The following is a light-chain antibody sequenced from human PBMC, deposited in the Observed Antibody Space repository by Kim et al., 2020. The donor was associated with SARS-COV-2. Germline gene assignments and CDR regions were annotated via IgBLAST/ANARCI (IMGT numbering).Light chain of an antibody. Sequence: GQSVTISCSGSSSNIGTNYVSWHQQVPGTAPKLLLYGNGQRPSGVPDRFSGSKSGTSASLAISGLRSEDEADYYCAAWDDSLNAWVFGGGTQLTVL. CDR2: GNG. CDR3: AAWDDSLNAWV. J-gene: IGLJ3*02. V-gene: IGLV1-47*01. CDR1: SSNIGTNY.